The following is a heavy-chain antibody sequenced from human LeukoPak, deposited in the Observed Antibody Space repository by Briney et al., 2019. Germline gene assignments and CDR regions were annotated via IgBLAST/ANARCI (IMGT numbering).Heavy chain of an antibody. D-gene: IGHD3-22*01. J-gene: IGHJ3*02. V-gene: IGHV4-30-2*01. CDR2: IYHSGST. CDR1: GGSISSGGYS. CDR3: ARERRYYYDSSGYSDAFDI. Sequence: SETLSLTCAVSGGSISSGGYSWSRIRQPPGKGLEWIGYIYHSGSTYYNPSLKSRVTISVDRSKNQFSLKLSSVTAADTAVYYCARERRYYYDSSGYSDAFDIWGQGTMVTVSS.